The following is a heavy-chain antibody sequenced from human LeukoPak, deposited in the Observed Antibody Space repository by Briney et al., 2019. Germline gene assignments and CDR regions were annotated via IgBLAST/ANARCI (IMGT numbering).Heavy chain of an antibody. CDR2: ITDSGGST. CDR3: AKVDCGSAGFRRFDL. Sequence: GGSLRLSCAASGFTFSNHAMNWVRQAPGKGLEWVSGITDSGGSTFYADSVKGRFTISRDNSKNTLYLQMDSLRVDDTAVCYCAKVDCGSAGFRRFDLWGRGTLLTVSS. D-gene: IGHD2-2*01. J-gene: IGHJ2*01. CDR1: GFTFSNHA. V-gene: IGHV3-23*01.